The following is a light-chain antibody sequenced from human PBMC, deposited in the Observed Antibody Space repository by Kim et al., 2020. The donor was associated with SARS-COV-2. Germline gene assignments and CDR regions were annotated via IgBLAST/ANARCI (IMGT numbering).Light chain of an antibody. CDR2: STN. CDR3: LLLYNSAWV. CDR1: TGAVTSDYY. J-gene: IGLJ3*02. V-gene: IGLV7-43*01. Sequence: PGGTVTLTCASSTGAVTSDYYPNWFQQKPGQVPRALIYSTNNKHSWTPARFSGSLLGGKAALTLSGVQPEDEAEYFCLLLYNSAWVFGGGTKLTVL.